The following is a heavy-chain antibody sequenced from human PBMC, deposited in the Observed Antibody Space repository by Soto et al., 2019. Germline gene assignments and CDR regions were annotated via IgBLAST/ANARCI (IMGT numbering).Heavy chain of an antibody. D-gene: IGHD5-18*01. Sequence: GSLRLSCAASGFKFSDYDMSWVRQAPGKGLEWVSAISDSGGSTYYADSVKGRFTISRDNSKNTLFLQMNSLRAEDTAVYYCANRDTSMIYRYYYGMDVWGQGTTVTVSS. CDR1: GFKFSDYD. CDR3: ANRDTSMIYRYYYGMDV. CDR2: ISDSGGST. J-gene: IGHJ6*02. V-gene: IGHV3-23*01.